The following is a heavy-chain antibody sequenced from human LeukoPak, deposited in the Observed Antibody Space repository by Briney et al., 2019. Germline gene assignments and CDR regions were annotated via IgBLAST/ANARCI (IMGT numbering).Heavy chain of an antibody. CDR3: ARGPHGEFLEWLSPTFDY. CDR2: IYTGGST. Sequence: PSETLSLTCTVSGGSISSYYWSWIRQPAGKGLEWIGRIYTGGSTNYNPSLKSRVTMSVDTSKNQFSLKLSSVTAADTAVYYCARGPHGEFLEWLSPTFDYWGQGTLVTVSS. CDR1: GGSISSYY. J-gene: IGHJ4*02. V-gene: IGHV4-4*07. D-gene: IGHD3-3*01.